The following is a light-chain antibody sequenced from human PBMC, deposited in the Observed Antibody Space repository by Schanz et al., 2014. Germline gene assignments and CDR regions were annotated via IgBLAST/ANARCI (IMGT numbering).Light chain of an antibody. CDR2: GVS. CDR1: SSDVGGYNY. J-gene: IGLJ2*01. Sequence: QSALTQPASVSGSLGQSITISCTGTSSDVGGYNYVSWYQLHPGKAPKLMIYGVSNRPSGISNRFSGSKSGNTASLTISGLQAEDEADYYFCSYAGSIKLGVFGGGTKLTVL. V-gene: IGLV2-14*03. CDR3: CSYAGSIKLGV.